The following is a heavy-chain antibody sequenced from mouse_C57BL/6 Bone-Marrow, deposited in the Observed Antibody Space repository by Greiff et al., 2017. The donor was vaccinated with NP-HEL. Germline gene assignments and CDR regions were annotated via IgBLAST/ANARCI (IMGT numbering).Heavy chain of an antibody. D-gene: IGHD1-1*01. CDR1: GFTFSDYY. V-gene: IGHV5-12*01. CDR2: ISNGGGST. Sequence: DVQLQESGGGLVQPGGSLKLSCAASGFTFSDYYMYWVRQTPEKRLEWVAYISNGGGSTYYPDTVKGRFTISRDNAKNTLYLQMSRLKSEDTAMYYCARQGFISYFDYWGQGTTLTVSS. J-gene: IGHJ2*01. CDR3: ARQGFISYFDY.